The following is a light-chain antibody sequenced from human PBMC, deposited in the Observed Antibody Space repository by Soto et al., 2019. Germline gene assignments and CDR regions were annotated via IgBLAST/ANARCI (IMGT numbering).Light chain of an antibody. CDR2: GVS. CDR3: QQYVTSHT. V-gene: IGKV3-20*01. J-gene: IGKJ4*01. Sequence: EIVLTQSPGTLSLSPGERATLSCRASQSLNTNYLAWYQQKPGQAPRLLIYGVSSRASGIPDRFSGSGSGTDFTLTISRLETEDFAVYYCQQYVTSHTFGGGTKVEIK. CDR1: QSLNTNY.